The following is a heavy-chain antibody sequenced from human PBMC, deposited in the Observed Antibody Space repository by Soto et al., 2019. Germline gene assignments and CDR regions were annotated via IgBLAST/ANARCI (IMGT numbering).Heavy chain of an antibody. CDR2: INPATRNT. V-gene: IGHV1-3*01. CDR3: ARGAGRPNRFDP. D-gene: IGHD6-19*01. J-gene: IGHJ5*02. CDR1: GYTFTTFP. Sequence: QVQLVQSGAEVKKPGASVKISCKTSGYTFTTFPIHWVRQAPGQSLQWMGWINPATRNTKYSQKCQGRVTFSMNTSASIAYMDMSSLTFEDTAIYYCARGAGRPNRFDPWGQGTLVTVSS.